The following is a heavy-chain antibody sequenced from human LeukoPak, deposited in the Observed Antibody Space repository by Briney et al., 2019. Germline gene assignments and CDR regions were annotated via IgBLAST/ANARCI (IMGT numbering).Heavy chain of an antibody. CDR3: AKKRVVVPAADY. V-gene: IGHV3-23*01. CDR2: ISGSGGST. CDR1: GFTFSSYA. J-gene: IGHJ4*02. D-gene: IGHD2-2*01. Sequence: GGSLRLSCAASGFTFSSYAMSWVRQAPGKGLEWISAISGSGGSTYYADSVKGRFTISRDNSKNTLYLQMNSLRAEDTAVYYCAKKRVVVPAADYWGQGTLVTVSS.